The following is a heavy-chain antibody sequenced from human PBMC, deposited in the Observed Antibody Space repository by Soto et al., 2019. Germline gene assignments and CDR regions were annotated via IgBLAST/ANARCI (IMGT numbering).Heavy chain of an antibody. J-gene: IGHJ6*02. Sequence: QVQLVQSGAEVKKPGSSVKVSCKASGGTFSSYAISWVRQAPGQGLEWMGGIIPIFGTANYAQKFQGRVTITADKSTSTDYMELSSLRSEDTAVYYCARGTIVVVPAAVGGYYGMDVWGQGTTVTVSS. CDR1: GGTFSSYA. CDR3: ARGTIVVVPAAVGGYYGMDV. D-gene: IGHD2-2*01. CDR2: IIPIFGTA. V-gene: IGHV1-69*06.